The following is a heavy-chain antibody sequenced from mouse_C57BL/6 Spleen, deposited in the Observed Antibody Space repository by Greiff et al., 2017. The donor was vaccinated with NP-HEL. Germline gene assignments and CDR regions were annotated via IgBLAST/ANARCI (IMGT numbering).Heavy chain of an antibody. CDR3: ARRTGDY. Sequence: QVQLQQPGAELVKPGASVKLSCTASGYTFTSYWMHWVRQRPGQGLEWIGNINPSSGGTNYNEKFKRKATLTVDKPSSTAYMQLSSLTSEDAAVYYGARRTGDYWGQGTSVTVAA. V-gene: IGHV1-53*01. CDR2: INPSSGGT. J-gene: IGHJ4*01. CDR1: GYTFTSYW. D-gene: IGHD4-1*01.